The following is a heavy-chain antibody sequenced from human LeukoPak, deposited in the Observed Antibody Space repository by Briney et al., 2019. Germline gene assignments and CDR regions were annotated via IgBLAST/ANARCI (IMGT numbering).Heavy chain of an antibody. CDR2: INPSGGST. V-gene: IGHV1-46*01. D-gene: IGHD6-13*01. CDR1: GYTFTSYY. J-gene: IGHJ4*02. Sequence: ASVKVSCKASGYTFTSYYMHWVRQAPGQGLEWMGIINPSGGSTSYAQKFQGRVTMTRDTSTSTVYMELSSLRSEDTAVYYCARGMSAVSGKYSSSWYPVDYWGQGTLVTVSS. CDR3: ARGMSAVSGKYSSSWYPVDY.